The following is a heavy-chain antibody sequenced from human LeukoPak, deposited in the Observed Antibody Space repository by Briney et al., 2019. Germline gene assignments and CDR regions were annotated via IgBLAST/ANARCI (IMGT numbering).Heavy chain of an antibody. CDR2: IYSGGST. D-gene: IGHD3-16*01. CDR3: ANYDYVWGSSF. CDR1: GFTVSSNY. J-gene: IGHJ4*02. Sequence: PGGSLRLSCAASGFTVSSNYMSWVRQAPGKGLEWVSVIYSGGSTYYADSVKGRFTISRDNSKNTLYLQMNSLRAEDTAVYYCANYDYVWGSSFWGQGTLVTVSS. V-gene: IGHV3-53*01.